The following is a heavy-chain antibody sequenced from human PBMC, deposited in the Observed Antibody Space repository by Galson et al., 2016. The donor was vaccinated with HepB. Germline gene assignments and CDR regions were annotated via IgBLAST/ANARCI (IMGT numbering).Heavy chain of an antibody. Sequence: ETLSLTCAVYGGSFSGYYWSWIRQPPGKGLEWIGEINQSGSTNYNPSLKSRVTISVEQAKNQFSLKLSSVTDADTAVYYCARGRNDFVWGSYRFGWFDPWGQGTLVTVSS. D-gene: IGHD3-16*02. V-gene: IGHV4-34*01. CDR1: GGSFSGYY. CDR3: ARGRNDFVWGSYRFGWFDP. CDR2: INQSGST. J-gene: IGHJ5*02.